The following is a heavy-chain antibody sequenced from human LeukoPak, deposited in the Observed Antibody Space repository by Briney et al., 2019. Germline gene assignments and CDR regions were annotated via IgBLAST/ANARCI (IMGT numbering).Heavy chain of an antibody. CDR2: ISSSSSYI. CDR1: GFTFSSYS. CDR3: ARGHIVVVPAAILDWFDP. V-gene: IGHV3-21*01. J-gene: IGHJ5*02. D-gene: IGHD2-2*02. Sequence: GGSPRLSCAASGFTFSSYSMNWVRQAPGKGLEWVSSISSSSSYIYYADSVKGRFTISRDNAKNSLYLQMNSLRAEDTAVYYCARGHIVVVPAAILDWFDPWGQETLVTVSS.